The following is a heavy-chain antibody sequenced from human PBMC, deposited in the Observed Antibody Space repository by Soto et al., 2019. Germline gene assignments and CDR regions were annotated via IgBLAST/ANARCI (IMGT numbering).Heavy chain of an antibody. CDR2: IYYSGST. V-gene: IGHV4-30-4*01. J-gene: IGHJ5*02. CDR1: GGSISSGDYY. Sequence: QVQLQESGPGLVKPSQTLSLTCTVSGGSISSGDYYWSWIRQPPGKGLEWIGYIYYSGSTYYNPSLKSRVTISVDTSKNQFSLKLSSVTAADTAVYYCARDQGLVVVVPAAENWFDPWGQGTLVTVSS. CDR3: ARDQGLVVVVPAAENWFDP. D-gene: IGHD2-2*01.